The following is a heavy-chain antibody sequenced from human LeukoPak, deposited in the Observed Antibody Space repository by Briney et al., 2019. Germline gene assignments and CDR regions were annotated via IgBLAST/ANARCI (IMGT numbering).Heavy chain of an antibody. CDR2: INHSGST. CDR1: GGSFSGYY. Sequence: PSETLSLTCAVYGGSFSGYYWSWIRQPPGKGLEWIGEINHSGSTNYNPSLKSRVTISVDTSKNQSSLKLSSVTAADTAVYYCARGGVWGSYRPINYFDYWGQGTLVTVSS. V-gene: IGHV4-34*01. D-gene: IGHD3-16*02. J-gene: IGHJ4*02. CDR3: ARGGVWGSYRPINYFDY.